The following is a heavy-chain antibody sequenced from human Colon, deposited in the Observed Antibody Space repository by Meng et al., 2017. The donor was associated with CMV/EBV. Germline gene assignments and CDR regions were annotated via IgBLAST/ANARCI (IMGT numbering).Heavy chain of an antibody. Sequence: GESLKISCAAPGFTFSSYAIHWVRQAPGKGLECVATITGSAASTYYADSVKGRFTISRDNSKNTLYLQMDSLSAEDTAIYYCAKDRICFGTSCYTGGKLDSWGQGTLVTVSS. V-gene: IGHV3-23*01. J-gene: IGHJ4*02. D-gene: IGHD2-2*02. CDR2: ITGSAAST. CDR1: GFTFSSYA. CDR3: AKDRICFGTSCYTGGKLDS.